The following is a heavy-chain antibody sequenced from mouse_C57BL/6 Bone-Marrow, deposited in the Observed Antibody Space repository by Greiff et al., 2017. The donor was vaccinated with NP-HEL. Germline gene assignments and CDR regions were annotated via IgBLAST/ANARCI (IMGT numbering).Heavy chain of an antibody. CDR1: GFTFSSYA. CDR3: TRDPKLHYYAMDY. J-gene: IGHJ4*01. V-gene: IGHV5-9-1*02. CDR2: ISSGGDYI. Sequence: EVKVVESGEGLVKPGGSLKLSCAASGFTFSSYAMSWVRQTPEKRLEWVAYISSGGDYIYYADTVKGRFTISRDNARNTLYLQMSSLKSEDTAMYYCTRDPKLHYYAMDYWGQGTSVTVSS.